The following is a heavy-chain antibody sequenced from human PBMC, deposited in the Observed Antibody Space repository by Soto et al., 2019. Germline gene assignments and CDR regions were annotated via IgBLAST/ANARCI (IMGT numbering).Heavy chain of an antibody. V-gene: IGHV3-73*01. D-gene: IGHD6-13*01. CDR3: TRRAAAAAVVPCGMDV. Sequence: PGGSLRLSCAASGFTFSGSAMHWVRQASGKGLEWVGRIRSKANSYATAYAASVKGRFTISRDDSKNTAYLQMNSLKTEDTAVYYCTRRAAAAAVVPCGMDVWGQGTTVTVSS. J-gene: IGHJ6*02. CDR1: GFTFSGSA. CDR2: IRSKANSYAT.